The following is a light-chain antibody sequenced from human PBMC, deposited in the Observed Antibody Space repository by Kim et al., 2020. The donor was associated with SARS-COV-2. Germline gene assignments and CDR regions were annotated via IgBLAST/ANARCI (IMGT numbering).Light chain of an antibody. CDR3: QQNGSSPA. CDR2: AAS. Sequence: VLTQSPGTLSLSPGERATLSCRASQTLSSSDLAWYQQQRGHAPMLLNYAASNSATGIPVRFSGSGSGINFTLTIGRLEPDDVALYYWQQNGSSPAFGQGTKVDIK. V-gene: IGKV3-20*01. J-gene: IGKJ1*01. CDR1: QTLSSSD.